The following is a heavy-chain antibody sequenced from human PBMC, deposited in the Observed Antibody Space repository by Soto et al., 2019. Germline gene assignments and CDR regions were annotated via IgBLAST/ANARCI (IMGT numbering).Heavy chain of an antibody. CDR2: IYYSGST. V-gene: IGHV4-39*01. Sequence: QLQLQESGPGLVKPSETLSLTCTISGGSISSSSYYWGWIRQPPGKGLEWLGSIYYSGSTYYNPSLKSRVTISVDTSKNQFSLNLSSVTAADTAVYYCARGYSGYDWDYWGQGTLVTVSS. CDR1: GGSISSSSYY. CDR3: ARGYSGYDWDY. J-gene: IGHJ4*02. D-gene: IGHD5-12*01.